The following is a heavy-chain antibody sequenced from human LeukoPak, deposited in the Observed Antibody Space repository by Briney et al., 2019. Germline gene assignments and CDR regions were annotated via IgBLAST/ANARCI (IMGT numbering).Heavy chain of an antibody. CDR3: ARDQFPRQLWITMVRAVIITGLDY. CDR2: INPNSGGT. Sequence: GASVKVSCKASGYTFTGYYMHWVRQAPGQGLEWMGRINPNSGGTNYAQKFQGRVTMTRDTSISTAYMELSRLRSDDTAVYYCARDQFPRQLWITMVRAVIITGLDYWGQGTLVTVSS. CDR1: GYTFTGYY. J-gene: IGHJ4*02. V-gene: IGHV1-2*06. D-gene: IGHD3-10*01.